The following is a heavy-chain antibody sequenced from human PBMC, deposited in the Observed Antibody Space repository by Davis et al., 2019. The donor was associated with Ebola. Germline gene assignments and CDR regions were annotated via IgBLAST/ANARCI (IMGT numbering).Heavy chain of an antibody. CDR1: GFTFSSYG. D-gene: IGHD2-21*01. CDR3: ARPRYCRGDGCYFDN. J-gene: IGHJ4*02. CDR2: ISSNGGST. V-gene: IGHV3-64*04. Sequence: PGGSLRLSCAASGFTFSSYGMHWVRQAPGKGLEYVSAISSNGGSTYYADSVKGRFTISRDNSKNTLYLQMNSLRAEDTAVYYCARPRYCRGDGCYFDNWGQGALVTVSS.